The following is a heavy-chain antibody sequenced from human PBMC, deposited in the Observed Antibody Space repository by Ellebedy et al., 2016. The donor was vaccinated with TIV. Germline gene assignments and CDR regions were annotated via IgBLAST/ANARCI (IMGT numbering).Heavy chain of an antibody. Sequence: SETLSLTXAVSGGSISSSNWWSWVRQPPGKGLEWIGEIYHSGSTYYNPSLKSRVSISVDTSKNQFSLKLSSVTAADTAVYYCARLDCSGGSCYSGYWGQGTLVTVSS. CDR2: IYHSGST. CDR3: ARLDCSGGSCYSGY. J-gene: IGHJ4*02. CDR1: GGSISSSNW. D-gene: IGHD2-15*01. V-gene: IGHV4-4*02.